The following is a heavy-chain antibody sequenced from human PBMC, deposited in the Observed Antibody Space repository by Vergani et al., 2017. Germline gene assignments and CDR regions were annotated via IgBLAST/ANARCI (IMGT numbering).Heavy chain of an antibody. V-gene: IGHV4-34*09. Sequence: QVQLQESGPGLVKPSQTLSLTCAVYGGSFSGYYWSWIRQPPGKGLEWIGEINHSGSTNYNPSLKSRVTISVDTSKNQFSLKLSSVTAADTAVYYCARDVFSALRGFDYWGQGTLVTVSS. CDR3: ARDVFSALRGFDY. CDR2: INHSGST. D-gene: IGHD4-17*01. J-gene: IGHJ4*02. CDR1: GGSFSGYY.